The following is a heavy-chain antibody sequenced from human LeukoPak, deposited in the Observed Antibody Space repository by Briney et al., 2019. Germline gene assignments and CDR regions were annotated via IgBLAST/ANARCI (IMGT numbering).Heavy chain of an antibody. Sequence: GGSLRLSCAASGFTFSDRYMSWVRQTPGKGLEWVSYISSSGSTIYYADSVKGRFTISRDNAKNSLYLQMNSLRAEDTAVYYCAREVAAAGSGYYYYMDVWGKGTTVTVSS. D-gene: IGHD6-13*01. CDR3: AREVAAAGSGYYYYMDV. CDR2: ISSSGSTI. J-gene: IGHJ6*03. CDR1: GFTFSDRY. V-gene: IGHV3-11*04.